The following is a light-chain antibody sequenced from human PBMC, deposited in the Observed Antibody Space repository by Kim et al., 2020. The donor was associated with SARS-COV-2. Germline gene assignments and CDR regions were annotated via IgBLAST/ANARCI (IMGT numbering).Light chain of an antibody. Sequence: SPGERAALSCRASQSVGSKYLAWYQQKPGQAPRLLIYGASSRATGIPDRFSASGSGTDFTLSISRLEPDDFAVYYCQQYADSRTFGQGTKVDIK. J-gene: IGKJ1*01. CDR2: GAS. V-gene: IGKV3-20*01. CDR3: QQYADSRT. CDR1: QSVGSKY.